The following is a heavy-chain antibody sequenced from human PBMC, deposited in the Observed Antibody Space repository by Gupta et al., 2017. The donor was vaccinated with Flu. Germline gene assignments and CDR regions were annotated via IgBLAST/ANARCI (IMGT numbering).Heavy chain of an antibody. D-gene: IGHD6-19*01. CDR3: ARDENSSGWTRSSSSH. CDR1: GGTFSSYT. J-gene: IGHJ4*02. Sequence: QVQLVQSGAEVKKPGSSVKLSCKASGGTFSSYTISWVRQAPGQGLEWMGRIIHILGIANYEQKFQGRVTITADKSTSTAYMELSSLRSEDTAVYYCARDENSSGWTRSSSSHWGQGTLVTVSS. V-gene: IGHV1-69*08. CDR2: IIHILGIA.